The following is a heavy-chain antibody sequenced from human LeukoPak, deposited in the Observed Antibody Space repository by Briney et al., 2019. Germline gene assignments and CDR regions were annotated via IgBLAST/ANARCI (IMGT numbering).Heavy chain of an antibody. CDR1: GFAFSTYN. CDR2: ISDSSTYI. Sequence: GGSLRLSCTASGFAFSTYNMNWVRQAPGKGLEWVSSISDSSTYIYYADSVKGRFTISRDNAKKSLYLQMDSLRAEDTAMYYCARGESSYCGDGCYFVSWGQGTLVTISS. CDR3: ARGESSYCGDGCYFVS. J-gene: IGHJ5*01. V-gene: IGHV3-21*01. D-gene: IGHD2-21*02.